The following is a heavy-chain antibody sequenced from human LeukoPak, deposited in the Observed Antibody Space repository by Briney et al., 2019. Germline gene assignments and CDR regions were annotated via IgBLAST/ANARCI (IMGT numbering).Heavy chain of an antibody. CDR3: ARGKKDYSDYDY. V-gene: IGHV1-18*01. CDR2: ISAYTGNT. Sequence: ASVKLSCKTSGYTFSSYATSWVRQAPGQGLEWMGWISAYTGNTNYAQKFQGRVTMTTDTSTNTAYMELRSLRLDDTALYYCARGKKDYSDYDYWGQGTLVTVSS. D-gene: IGHD3-22*01. J-gene: IGHJ4*02. CDR1: GYTFSSYA.